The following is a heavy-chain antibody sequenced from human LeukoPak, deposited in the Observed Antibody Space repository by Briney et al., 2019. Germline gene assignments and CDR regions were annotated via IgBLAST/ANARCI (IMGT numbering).Heavy chain of an antibody. D-gene: IGHD3-22*01. CDR2: IIPIFGTA. Sequence: SVKVSCKASGGTFSSYAISWVRQAPGQGLEWMGGIIPIFGTANYAQRFQGRVTITTDESTSTAYMELSSLRSEDTAVYYCARGFEDYYDSSGYPLDYWGQGTLVTVSS. J-gene: IGHJ4*02. CDR1: GGTFSSYA. V-gene: IGHV1-69*05. CDR3: ARGFEDYYDSSGYPLDY.